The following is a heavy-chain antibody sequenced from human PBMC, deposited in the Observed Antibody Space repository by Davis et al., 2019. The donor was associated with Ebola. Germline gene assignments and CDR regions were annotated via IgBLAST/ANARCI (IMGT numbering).Heavy chain of an antibody. V-gene: IGHV4-59*01. J-gene: IGHJ4*02. D-gene: IGHD1-26*01. CDR3: ARDHMGSLDN. Sequence: MPSETLSLTCTVSGGSIRGYQWAWIRQPPGKGLDYVGHIFNSGTASYNSALKSRVTISLDKSSNKFTLKLNSVTAADTAIYFCARDHMGSLDNWGQGTLVTVSS. CDR1: GGSIRGYQ. CDR2: IFNSGTA.